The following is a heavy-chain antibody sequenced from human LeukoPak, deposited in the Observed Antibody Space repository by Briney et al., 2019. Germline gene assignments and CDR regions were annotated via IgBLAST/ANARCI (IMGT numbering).Heavy chain of an antibody. CDR1: GYTFTSYD. CDR2: MNPNSGNT. CDR3: ARGLGVYYDFWSGYYVGDAFDI. V-gene: IGHV1-8*03. D-gene: IGHD3-3*01. J-gene: IGHJ3*02. Sequence: ASVKVSCKASGYTFTSYDINWVRQATGQGLEWMGWMNPNSGNTGYAQKFQGRVTITRNTSISTAYMELSSLRSEDTAVYYCARGLGVYYDFWSGYYVGDAFDIWGQRTMVTVSS.